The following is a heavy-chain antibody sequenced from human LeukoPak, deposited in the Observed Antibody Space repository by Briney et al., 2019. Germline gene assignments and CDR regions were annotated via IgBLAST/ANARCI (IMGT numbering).Heavy chain of an antibody. J-gene: IGHJ4*02. V-gene: IGHV1-69*04. D-gene: IGHD1-26*01. Sequence: SVKVSCKASGGTFSSYAISWVRQAPGQGLEWMGRIIPILGIANYAQKFQGRVTITADKSTSTAYMELSSLRSEDTAVYYCARDSSLGRVLYDYWGQGTLVTVSS. CDR2: IIPILGIA. CDR1: GGTFSSYA. CDR3: ARDSSLGRVLYDY.